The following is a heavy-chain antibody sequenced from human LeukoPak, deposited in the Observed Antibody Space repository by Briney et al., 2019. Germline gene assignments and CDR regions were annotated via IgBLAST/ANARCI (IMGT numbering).Heavy chain of an antibody. D-gene: IGHD6-13*01. CDR1: GFTFSNYA. CDR2: LTGGGGSA. V-gene: IGHV3-23*01. Sequence: PGGSLRLSCAASGFTFSNYAMSWVRQAPGKGLEWVSGLTGGGGSAKYADSVKGRFTISRDNSKSTFYLQMDGLRAEDTAVYYCAKPPRDTMTAAENWGQGALVTVSS. CDR3: AKPPRDTMTAAEN. J-gene: IGHJ4*02.